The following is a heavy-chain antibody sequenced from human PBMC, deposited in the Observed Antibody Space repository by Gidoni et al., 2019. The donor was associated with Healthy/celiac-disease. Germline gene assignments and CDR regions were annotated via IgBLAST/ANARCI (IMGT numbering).Heavy chain of an antibody. D-gene: IGHD6-19*01. CDR1: GGSFSGYY. V-gene: IGHV4-34*01. J-gene: IGHJ4*02. CDR2: IKHSGST. CDR3: ARGRSGWLFDY. Sequence: QVQLQQWGAGLLKPSETLSLTCAVYGGSFSGYYWSWIRQPPGKGLEWIGEIKHSGSTNYNPSLKSRVTISVDTSKNQFSLKLSSVTAADTAVYYCARGRSGWLFDYWGQGTLVTVSS.